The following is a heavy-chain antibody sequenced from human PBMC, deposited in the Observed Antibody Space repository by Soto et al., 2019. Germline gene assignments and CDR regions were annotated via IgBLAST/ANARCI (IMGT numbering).Heavy chain of an antibody. CDR1: GFTFSNVW. CDR2: IKSKTDGGTT. CDR3: TTAGGAVARYYYYGMDV. D-gene: IGHD6-19*01. J-gene: IGHJ6*02. Sequence: GGSLRLSCAASGFTFSNVWMNWVRQAPGKGLEWVGRIKSKTDGGTTDYAAPVKGRFTISRDDSKNTLYLQMNSLKTEDTAVYYCTTAGGAVARYYYYGMDVWGQGTTVTVSS. V-gene: IGHV3-15*07.